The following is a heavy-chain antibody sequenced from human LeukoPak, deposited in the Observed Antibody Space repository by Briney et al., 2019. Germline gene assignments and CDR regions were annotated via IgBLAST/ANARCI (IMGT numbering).Heavy chain of an antibody. CDR1: GYTFTGYY. V-gene: IGHV1-2*02. CDR3: ARAKWESSTTCYGA. Sequence: ASVKVSCKASGYTFTGYYIHWVRQAPGQGLEWMGWMNPNSGDTNYAQKFQGRVTMTRDTSISTAYMELSSLKSDDTAVYYCARAKWESSTTCYGAWGQGTLVTVSS. CDR2: MNPNSGDT. D-gene: IGHD2-2*01. J-gene: IGHJ5*02.